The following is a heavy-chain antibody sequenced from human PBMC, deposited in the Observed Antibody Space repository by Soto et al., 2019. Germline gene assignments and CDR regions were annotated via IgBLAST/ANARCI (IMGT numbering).Heavy chain of an antibody. Sequence: GGSLRLSCAASGFTFSRYGMHWVRQAPGKGLEWVAIIWYDGSNKYYADSVKGRFTISRDKSKNTLYLQMDVLRAEDTAVYYCARDRDYAYFDYWGQGTLVTVSS. CDR1: GFTFSRYG. CDR2: IWYDGSNK. D-gene: IGHD4-17*01. CDR3: ARDRDYAYFDY. V-gene: IGHV3-33*01. J-gene: IGHJ4*02.